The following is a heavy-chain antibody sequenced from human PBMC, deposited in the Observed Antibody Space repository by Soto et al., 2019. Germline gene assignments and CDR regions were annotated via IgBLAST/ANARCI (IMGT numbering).Heavy chain of an antibody. J-gene: IGHJ4*02. CDR3: ARGDDIVVVPAARGSYYFDY. CDR1: GGTFSGYA. V-gene: IGHV1-69*06. D-gene: IGHD2-2*01. Sequence: SVKVSCKASGGTFSGYAISWVRQAPGQGLEWMGGIIPIFGTANYAQKFQGRVTITADKSTSTAYMELSSLRSEDTAVYYCARGDDIVVVPAARGSYYFDYWGQGTLVTVSS. CDR2: IIPIFGTA.